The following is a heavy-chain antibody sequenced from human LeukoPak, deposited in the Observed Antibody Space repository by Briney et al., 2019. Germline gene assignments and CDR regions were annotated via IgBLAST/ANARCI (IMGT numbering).Heavy chain of an antibody. J-gene: IGHJ4*02. V-gene: IGHV3-53*01. CDR2: IYSGGST. D-gene: IGHD5-18*01. CDR3: ARAAYSYGPLNY. CDR1: GFTVSSNY. Sequence: TGGSLRLSCAASGFTVSSNYMRCVRQAPGKGLEWVSVIYSGGSTYYADSVKGRFTISRDNSKNTLYLQMNSLRAEDTAVYYCARAAYSYGPLNYWGQGTLVTVSS.